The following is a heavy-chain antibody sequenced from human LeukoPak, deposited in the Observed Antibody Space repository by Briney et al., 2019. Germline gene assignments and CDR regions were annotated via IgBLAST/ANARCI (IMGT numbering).Heavy chain of an antibody. V-gene: IGHV3-73*01. CDR3: SRLEDTSPIEVALDI. D-gene: IGHD2-2*01. CDR1: GFTLSGSV. CDR2: NRSKRNNYAT. Sequence: GGSLKLSCAGSGFTLSGSVIHWVRQAAGKGLEWVGRNRSKRNNYATAYAASVRGRFTISRHDSKNTVYLHMDSLKAEDTALYYCSRLEDTSPIEVALDIWGQGTVVTVSS. J-gene: IGHJ3*02.